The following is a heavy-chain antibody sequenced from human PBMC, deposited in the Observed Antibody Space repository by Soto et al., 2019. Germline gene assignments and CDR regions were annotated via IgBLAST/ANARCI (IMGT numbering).Heavy chain of an antibody. CDR3: ARGKPYDGIAARPLTAFDY. CDR1: GDSDSSNSAA. V-gene: IGHV6-1*01. J-gene: IGHJ4*02. CDR2: TYYRSKWYN. Sequence: SQTLSLTCAISGDSDSSNSAAWNWIRQSPSRGLEWLGRTYYRSKWYNDYAVSVKSRITINPDTSKNQFSLKLSSVTAADTAVYYCARGKPYDGIAARPLTAFDYWGQGTLVTVSS. D-gene: IGHD6-6*01.